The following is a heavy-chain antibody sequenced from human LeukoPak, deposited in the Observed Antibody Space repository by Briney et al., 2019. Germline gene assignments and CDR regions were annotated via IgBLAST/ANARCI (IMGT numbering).Heavy chain of an antibody. V-gene: IGHV4-4*02. CDR3: ARAAERDYGDPDAFDI. J-gene: IGHJ3*02. D-gene: IGHD4-17*01. CDR2: IYHSGST. CDR1: GGSISSSNW. Sequence: SETLSLTCAVSGGSISSSNWWSWVRQPPGKGLEWIGEIYHSGSTNYNPSLKSRVTISVDTSKNQFSLKLSSVTAADTAVYYCARAAERDYGDPDAFDIWGQGTMVTVSS.